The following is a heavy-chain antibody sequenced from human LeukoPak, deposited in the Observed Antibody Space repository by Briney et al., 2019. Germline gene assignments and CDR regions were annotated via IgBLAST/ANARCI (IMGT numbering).Heavy chain of an antibody. D-gene: IGHD6-19*01. CDR2: ISSSSSYI. J-gene: IGHJ4*02. Sequence: GGSLRLSCAASGFTFSSYSMNWVRQSPGKGLEWVSSISSSSSYIYYADSVKGRFTISRDNAKNSLYLQMISLRAGDTAVYYCAKDARRSDGWYFFDHWGQGTLVTVSS. V-gene: IGHV3-21*04. CDR1: GFTFSSYS. CDR3: AKDARRSDGWYFFDH.